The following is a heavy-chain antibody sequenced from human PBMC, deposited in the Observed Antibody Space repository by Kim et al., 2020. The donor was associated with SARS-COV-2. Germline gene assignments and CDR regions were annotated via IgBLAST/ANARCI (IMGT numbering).Heavy chain of an antibody. CDR2: ISGSGGST. V-gene: IGHV3-23*01. J-gene: IGHJ4*02. CDR3: AKDFHQIPGFGDRKGFDY. D-gene: IGHD3-10*01. Sequence: GGSLRLSCAASGFTFSSYAMSWVRQAPGKGLEWVSAISGSGGSTYYADSVKGRFTISRDNSKNTLYLQMNSLRAEDTAVYYCAKDFHQIPGFGDRKGFDYWGQGTLVTVSS. CDR1: GFTFSSYA.